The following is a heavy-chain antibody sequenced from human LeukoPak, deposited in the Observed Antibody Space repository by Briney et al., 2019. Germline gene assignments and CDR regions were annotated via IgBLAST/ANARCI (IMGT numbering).Heavy chain of an antibody. D-gene: IGHD2-15*01. Sequence: ASVKVSCKASGYTFTSYFMHWVRQAPGQGLEWMGIINPTGGSTSYAQKFQGRVTMTSDTSTSTVYMDLSSLRSEDTAVYYCARAGGYCGRISCPYYFDYWGQGTLVTVSS. V-gene: IGHV1-46*01. J-gene: IGHJ4*02. CDR3: ARAGGYCGRISCPYYFDY. CDR2: INPTGGST. CDR1: GYTFTSYF.